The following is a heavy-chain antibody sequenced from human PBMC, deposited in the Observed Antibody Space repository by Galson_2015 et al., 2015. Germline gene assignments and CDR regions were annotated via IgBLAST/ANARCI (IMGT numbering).Heavy chain of an antibody. Sequence: SLRLSCAASGFTFSTSTISWVRQAPGKGLEWVSSISGSGRYIYYADSVKGRFTISRDNPYNSLFLQMDGLRAEDTAVYYCAYCTSSSCYYAFDIWGQGTMVTVSS. CDR1: GFTFSTST. CDR2: ISGSGRYI. J-gene: IGHJ3*02. V-gene: IGHV3-21*01. D-gene: IGHD2-2*01. CDR3: AYCTSSSCYYAFDI.